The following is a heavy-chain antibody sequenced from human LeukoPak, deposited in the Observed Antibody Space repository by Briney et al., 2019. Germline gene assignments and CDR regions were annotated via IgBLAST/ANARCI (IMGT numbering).Heavy chain of an antibody. J-gene: IGHJ4*02. Sequence: SETLSLTCTVSGGSISSGSYYWSWIRQPAGKGLEWIGRIYTSGSTNYNPSLKSRVTISVDTSKNQFSLKLTSVTAVDTAVYYCTRGGGLGYCTGSSCYSDYWGQGILVTVSS. D-gene: IGHD2-15*01. CDR3: TRGGGLGYCTGSSCYSDY. CDR1: GGSISSGSYY. CDR2: IYTSGST. V-gene: IGHV4-61*02.